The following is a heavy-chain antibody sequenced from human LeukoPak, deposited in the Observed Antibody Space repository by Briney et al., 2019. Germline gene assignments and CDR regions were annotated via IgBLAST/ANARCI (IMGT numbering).Heavy chain of an antibody. CDR2: ISSSSSTI. V-gene: IGHV3-48*02. CDR3: ARDSMLWGSYRDTFDY. Sequence: GGSLRLSCAASGFTFSSYSMNWVRQAPGKGLEWVSYISSSSSTIYYADSVKGRFTISRDNAKNSLYLRMNSLRDEDTAVYYCARDSMLWGSYRDTFDYWGQGTLVTVSS. D-gene: IGHD3-16*02. CDR1: GFTFSSYS. J-gene: IGHJ4*02.